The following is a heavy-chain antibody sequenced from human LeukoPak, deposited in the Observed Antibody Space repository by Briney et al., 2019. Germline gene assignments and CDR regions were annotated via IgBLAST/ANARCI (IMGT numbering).Heavy chain of an antibody. Sequence: SETLSLTCAVYGGSFSGYYWSWIRQPPGKGLEWIGEINHSGSTNYNPSLKSRVTISVDTSKNQFSLKLSSVTAADTAVYYCARHLNPDYYDSSGYFAFDTWGQGTMVTVSS. CDR1: GGSFSGYY. D-gene: IGHD3-22*01. J-gene: IGHJ3*02. V-gene: IGHV4-34*01. CDR3: ARHLNPDYYDSSGYFAFDT. CDR2: INHSGST.